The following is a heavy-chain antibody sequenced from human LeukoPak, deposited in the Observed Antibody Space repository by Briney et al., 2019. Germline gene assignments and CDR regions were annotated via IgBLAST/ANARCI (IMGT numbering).Heavy chain of an antibody. CDR3: ARAYLAIAVPALYGMDV. D-gene: IGHD2-2*01. Sequence: PGGSLRLSCAASGFTLSSYEMNWVRQAPGKGLEWVSYISRSGSTKYYADSVKGRFTISRDNAKNSLYLQMSSLRAEDTAVYYCARAYLAIAVPALYGMDVWGQGTTVTVSS. V-gene: IGHV3-48*03. CDR2: ISRSGSTK. CDR1: GFTLSSYE. J-gene: IGHJ6*02.